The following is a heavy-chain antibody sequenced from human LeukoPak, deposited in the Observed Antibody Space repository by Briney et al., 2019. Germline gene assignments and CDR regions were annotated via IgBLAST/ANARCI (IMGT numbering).Heavy chain of an antibody. J-gene: IGHJ4*02. CDR3: ARGRSTFYFDY. D-gene: IGHD3-16*01. Sequence: GGSLRLSCAASGFTFSSYWMSWVRQAPGKGLEWVANIKKDGSEKYYVDSVKGRFTISRDNAKNTLYLQMNSLRAEDTAVYYCARGRSTFYFDYWGQGTLVTVSS. V-gene: IGHV3-7*01. CDR2: IKKDGSEK. CDR1: GFTFSSYW.